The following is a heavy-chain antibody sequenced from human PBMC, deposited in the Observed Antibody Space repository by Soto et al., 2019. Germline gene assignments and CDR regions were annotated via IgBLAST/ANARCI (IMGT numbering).Heavy chain of an antibody. CDR1: GGTLSSYT. D-gene: IGHD6-13*01. Sequence: ASVKVSCKASGGTLSSYTISWVRQAPGQGLEWMGRIIPILGIANYAQKFQGRVTITADKSTSTAYMELSSLRSEDTAVYYCAREDSSSFSFDYWGQGTLVTVSS. CDR2: IIPILGIA. J-gene: IGHJ4*02. CDR3: AREDSSSFSFDY. V-gene: IGHV1-69*04.